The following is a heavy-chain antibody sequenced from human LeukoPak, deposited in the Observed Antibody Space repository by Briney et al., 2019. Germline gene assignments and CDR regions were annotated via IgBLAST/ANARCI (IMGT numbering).Heavy chain of an antibody. D-gene: IGHD5-12*01. CDR1: GFTFSSYA. CDR3: VREKGRGNSGYDLGFDP. V-gene: IGHV3-23*01. Sequence: PGGSLRLSCAASGFTFSSYAMSWVRQAPGKGLEWVSAISGSGGSTYYADSVKGRFTISRDISKNTLYLHMNSLRAEDTAVYYCVREKGRGNSGYDLGFDPWGQGTLVIVSS. CDR2: ISGSGGST. J-gene: IGHJ5*02.